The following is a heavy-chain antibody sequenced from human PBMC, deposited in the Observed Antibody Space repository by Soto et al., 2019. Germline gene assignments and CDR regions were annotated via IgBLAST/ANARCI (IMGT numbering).Heavy chain of an antibody. Sequence: EVQLVQSGGGLVQPGGSLKLSCAASGFTFSGSTVHWVRQASGEGLQWVGRIRSKANDYATTYIASVKGRFTISRDDSGNTAYLQMSDVKTEDTAVYYCTGGCCTGGTCYSGYFQPGGQGALVTVFS. CDR1: GFTFSGST. J-gene: IGHJ1*01. CDR3: TGGCCTGGTCYSGYFQP. V-gene: IGHV3-73*02. D-gene: IGHD2-15*01. CDR2: IRSKANDYAT.